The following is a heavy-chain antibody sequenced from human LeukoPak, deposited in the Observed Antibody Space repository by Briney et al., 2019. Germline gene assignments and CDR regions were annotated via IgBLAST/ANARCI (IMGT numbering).Heavy chain of an antibody. V-gene: IGHV3-9*01. CDR2: ISWNSGSI. CDR3: AKDSRVLFSYFDL. Sequence: GGSLRLSCAASGFTFDDYAMHWVRQAPGKGLEWVSGISWNSGSIGYADSVKGRFTISRDNAKNSLYLQMNSLRAEDTALYYCAKDSRVLFSYFDLWGRGTLVTVSS. D-gene: IGHD3-10*01. J-gene: IGHJ2*01. CDR1: GFTFDDYA.